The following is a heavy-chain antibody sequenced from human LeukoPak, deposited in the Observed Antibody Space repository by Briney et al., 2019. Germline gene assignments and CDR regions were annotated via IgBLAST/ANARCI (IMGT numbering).Heavy chain of an antibody. V-gene: IGHV3-48*01. CDR2: ISISGDTM. Sequence: GGSLRLSCAASGFTFSSYNMNWVRQTPGKGLEWVSFISISGDTMYYTESVKGRFTISRDNAKNSLFLQMNSLRGEDTAVYYCGKDPNGDYVGAFDFQRWGQGTLVTVSS. CDR3: GKDPNGDYVGAFDFQR. CDR1: GFTFSSYN. D-gene: IGHD4-17*01. J-gene: IGHJ1*01.